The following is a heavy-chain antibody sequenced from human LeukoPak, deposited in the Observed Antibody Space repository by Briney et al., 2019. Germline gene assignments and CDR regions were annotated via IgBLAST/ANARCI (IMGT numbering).Heavy chain of an antibody. CDR1: GYTFTSYD. CDR2: MNPYNGNT. CDR3: ARGKRLRRMVYHYYYMDV. Sequence: GASVKVSCKASGYTFTSYDINWVRQATGQGLKWLGWMNPYNGNTGYAQKFQGRVTMTRNTSISTAYMELSSLRSEDTAVYYCARGKRLRRMVYHYYYMDVWGKGTTVTVSS. J-gene: IGHJ6*03. D-gene: IGHD5-12*01. V-gene: IGHV1-8*01.